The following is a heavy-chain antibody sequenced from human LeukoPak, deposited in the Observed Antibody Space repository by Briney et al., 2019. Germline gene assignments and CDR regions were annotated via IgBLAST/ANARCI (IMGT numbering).Heavy chain of an antibody. D-gene: IGHD3-10*01. CDR2: IYTSVST. J-gene: IGHJ5*02. CDR3: ARTIQGFGEEFDP. V-gene: IGHV4-4*07. Sequence: SETLSLTCTVSGGSISSYYWSWIRQPAGKGLEWIGRIYTSVSTNYNPSLKSRVTISIDTSKNQFSLKLSSVTAADTAVYYCARTIQGFGEEFDPWGQGTLVTVSS. CDR1: GGSISSYY.